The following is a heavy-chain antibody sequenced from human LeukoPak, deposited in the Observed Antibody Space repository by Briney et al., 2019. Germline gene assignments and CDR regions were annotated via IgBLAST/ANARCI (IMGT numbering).Heavy chain of an antibody. D-gene: IGHD5-18*01. CDR3: AKLGMGYSYGHYYMDV. J-gene: IGHJ6*03. CDR1: GFTFSSYA. V-gene: IGHV3-23*01. Sequence: PGGSLRLSCAASGFTFSSYAMSWVRQAPGKGLEWVSAISGSGGSTYYADSVKGRFTISRDNSKNTLYLQMNSLRAEDTAVYYCAKLGMGYSYGHYYMDVWGKGTTVTISS. CDR2: ISGSGGST.